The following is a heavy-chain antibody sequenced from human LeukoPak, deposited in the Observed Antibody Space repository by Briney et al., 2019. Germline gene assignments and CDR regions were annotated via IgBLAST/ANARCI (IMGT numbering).Heavy chain of an antibody. D-gene: IGHD4-17*01. CDR1: GYTFTSYY. J-gene: IGHJ5*02. CDR3: AAGYGDYFGWFDP. CDR2: INPSGGST. V-gene: IGHV1-46*01. Sequence: ASVKVSCKASGYTFTSYYMHWVRHAPGQGLEWMGIINPSGGSTSYAQKFQGRVTMTRDMSTSTVYKELSSLRSEDTAVYYCAAGYGDYFGWFDPWGQGTLVTVSS.